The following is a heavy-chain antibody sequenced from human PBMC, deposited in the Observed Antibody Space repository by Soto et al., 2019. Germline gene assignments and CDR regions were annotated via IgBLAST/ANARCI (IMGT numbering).Heavy chain of an antibody. J-gene: IGHJ3*02. V-gene: IGHV4-31*03. CDR2: IYYSGST. D-gene: IGHD3-9*01. Sequence: QVQLQESGPGLVKPSQTLSLACTVSGGSISSGGYYWSWIRQHPGKGLEWIGYIYYSGSTYYNPSLKSRVTISVDTSKNQFSLKLSSVTAADTAVYYCAGAGDDIHDAFDIWGQRTMVTVSS. CDR1: GGSISSGGYY. CDR3: AGAGDDIHDAFDI.